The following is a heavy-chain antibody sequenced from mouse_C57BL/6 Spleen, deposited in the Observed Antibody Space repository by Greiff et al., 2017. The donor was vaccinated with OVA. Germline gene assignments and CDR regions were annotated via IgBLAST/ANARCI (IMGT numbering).Heavy chain of an antibody. D-gene: IGHD1-1*01. CDR3: ARHWYYGSSYWYFDV. V-gene: IGHV5-6*02. J-gene: IGHJ1*03. Sequence: DVMLVESGGDLVKPGGSLKLSCAASGFTFSSYGMSWVRQTPDKRLEWVATISSGGSYTYYPDSVKGRFTISRDNAKNTLYLQMSSLKSEDTAMYYCARHWYYGSSYWYFDVWGTGTTVTVSS. CDR2: ISSGGSYT. CDR1: GFTFSSYG.